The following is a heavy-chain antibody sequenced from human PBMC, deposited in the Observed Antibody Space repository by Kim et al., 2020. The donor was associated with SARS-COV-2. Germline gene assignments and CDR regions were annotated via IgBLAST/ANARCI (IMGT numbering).Heavy chain of an antibody. J-gene: IGHJ4*02. D-gene: IGHD2-8*02. Sequence: ASVKVSCKASGDTFTTYSMHWVRQAPGQGLEWMGVISPSGGSSSYAQKFQGRVAMTRDTSTSTVYMELSSLRSDDTAVYSCARGGGTGILDYWGQGALVT. CDR3: ARGGGTGILDY. CDR1: GDTFTTYS. V-gene: IGHV1-46*01. CDR2: ISPSGGSS.